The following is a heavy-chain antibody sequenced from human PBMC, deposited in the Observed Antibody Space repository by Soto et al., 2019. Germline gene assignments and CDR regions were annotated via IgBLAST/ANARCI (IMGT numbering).Heavy chain of an antibody. CDR3: AKDRTSYGDYTYYYYGMDV. D-gene: IGHD4-17*01. CDR1: GFTFSSYG. Sequence: GGSLRLSCAASGFTFSSYGMHWVRQAPGKGLEWVAVISYDGSNKYYAGSVKGRFTISRDNSKNTLYLQMNSLRAEDTAVYYCAKDRTSYGDYTYYYYGMDVWGQGTKVTVSS. V-gene: IGHV3-30*18. J-gene: IGHJ6*02. CDR2: ISYDGSNK.